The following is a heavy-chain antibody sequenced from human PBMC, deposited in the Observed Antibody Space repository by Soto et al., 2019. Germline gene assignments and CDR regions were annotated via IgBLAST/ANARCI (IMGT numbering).Heavy chain of an antibody. CDR2: INADGTSA. J-gene: IGHJ4*02. CDR1: GFTFSNSW. V-gene: IGHV3-74*01. CDR3: VKVLARGVGVPRFYFDS. D-gene: IGHD2-2*01. Sequence: GGSLRLSCAASGFTFSNSWMHWVRQVSGKGLEWVSRINADGTSASYADSVKGRFTISRDNAKSTLYLHVNSLRAEDTAVYYCVKVLARGVGVPRFYFDSWGQGALVTVSS.